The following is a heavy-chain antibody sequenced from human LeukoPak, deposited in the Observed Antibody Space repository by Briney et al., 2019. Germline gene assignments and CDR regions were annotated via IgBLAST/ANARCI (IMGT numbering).Heavy chain of an antibody. J-gene: IGHJ4*02. CDR1: GFTFSSYW. D-gene: IGHD2-15*01. CDR2: INSDGSST. V-gene: IGHV3-74*01. CDR3: ARRDCSGGSCRLIDY. Sequence: GGSLRLSCAASGFTFSSYWMHWVRQAPGKGLVWVSRINSDGSSTSYADSVKGRFTISRDNAKNSLYLQMNSLRAEDTAVYYCARRDCSGGSCRLIDYWGQGTLVTVSS.